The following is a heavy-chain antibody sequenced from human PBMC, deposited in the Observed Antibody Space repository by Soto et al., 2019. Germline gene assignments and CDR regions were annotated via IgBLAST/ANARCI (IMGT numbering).Heavy chain of an antibody. CDR2: ISAYNGNT. Sequence: GASVKVSCKASGYTFTKFGISWVRQAPGQRLEWMGWISAYNGNTKYSQKLQGRVTITTDTSTRTAYMELSSLSSEVTAVYYCARGITLPTPLDYWGQGTLVTVS. J-gene: IGHJ4*02. CDR1: GYTFTKFG. D-gene: IGHD1-20*01. V-gene: IGHV1-18*01. CDR3: ARGITLPTPLDY.